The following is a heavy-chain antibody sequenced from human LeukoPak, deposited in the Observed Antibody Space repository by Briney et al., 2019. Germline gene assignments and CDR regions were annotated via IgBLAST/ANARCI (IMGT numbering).Heavy chain of an antibody. Sequence: SETLSLTCTVSGGSISSSSYYWGWIRQPPGKGLEWIGSIYYSGSTYYNPSLKSRVTISVDTSKNQFSLKLSSVTAADTAVYYCARSSFAGSSDAFDIWGQGTMVTVSS. D-gene: IGHD3-10*01. CDR3: ARSSFAGSSDAFDI. V-gene: IGHV4-39*07. CDR2: IYYSGST. J-gene: IGHJ3*02. CDR1: GGSISSSSYY.